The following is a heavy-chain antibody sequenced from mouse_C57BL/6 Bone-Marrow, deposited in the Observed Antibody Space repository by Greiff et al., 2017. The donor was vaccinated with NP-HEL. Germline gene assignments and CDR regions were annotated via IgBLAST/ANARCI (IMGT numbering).Heavy chain of an antibody. D-gene: IGHD1-1*01. CDR1: GYTFTSYG. CDR2: IYPRSGNT. Sequence: VQLQQSGAELARPGASVKLSCKASGYTFTSYGISWVKQRPGQGLEWIGEIYPRSGNTYYNEKFKGKATLTADKSSSTAYMELRSLTSEDSAVYFCARWGTTVVGDAMDYWGQGTSVTVSS. J-gene: IGHJ4*01. V-gene: IGHV1-81*01. CDR3: ARWGTTVVGDAMDY.